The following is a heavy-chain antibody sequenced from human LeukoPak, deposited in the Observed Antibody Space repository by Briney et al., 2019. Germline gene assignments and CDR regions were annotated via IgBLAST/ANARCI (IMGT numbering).Heavy chain of an antibody. CDR3: AKGDSYYDLLTCFDF. CDR1: GFTFTDHP. Sequence: GGSLRLSCVASGFTFTDHPMNWVRQAPGKGLEWISYIGGDGIAFYADSVKGRFTASKDDARKSMYLQMNSLRVEDTAVYYCAKGDSYYDLLTCFDFWGPGTLITVSS. CDR2: IGGDGIA. V-gene: IGHV3-69-1*01. D-gene: IGHD3-9*01. J-gene: IGHJ4*02.